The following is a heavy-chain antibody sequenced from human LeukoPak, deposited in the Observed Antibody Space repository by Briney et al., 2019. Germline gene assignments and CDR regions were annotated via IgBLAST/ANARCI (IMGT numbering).Heavy chain of an antibody. J-gene: IGHJ4*02. CDR1: GFTFSDYS. V-gene: IGHV3-21*05. Sequence: GGSLRLSCAASGFTFSDYSMNWVRQAPGKGLEWVAYIKSNIYYSDSVRRRFTISRDNVKNLLYLQMNSLTAEDSAVYYCARDDGSRWYQEYWGQGTLVTVSS. D-gene: IGHD6-13*01. CDR3: ARDDGSRWYQEY. CDR2: IKSNI.